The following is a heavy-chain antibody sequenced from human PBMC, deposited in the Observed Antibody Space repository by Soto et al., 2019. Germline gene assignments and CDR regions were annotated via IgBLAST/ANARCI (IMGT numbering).Heavy chain of an antibody. J-gene: IGHJ4*02. CDR3: ASGYCSGGSCPLLVY. CDR2: INQSGST. V-gene: IGHV4-34*01. D-gene: IGHD2-15*01. Sequence: SETLSLTCAVYGGSFSGYYWSWIRQPPGKGLEWIGEINQSGSTNYNPSLKSRVTISVDTSKNQFSLKLSSVTAADTAVYYCASGYCSGGSCPLLVYWGQGTLVTVSS. CDR1: GGSFSGYY.